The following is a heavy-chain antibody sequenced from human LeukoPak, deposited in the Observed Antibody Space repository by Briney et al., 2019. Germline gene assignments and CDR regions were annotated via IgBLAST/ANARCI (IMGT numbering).Heavy chain of an antibody. V-gene: IGHV4-59*01. CDR1: GGSISSYY. CDR2: IYYSGST. CDR3: AREAVPSYSGIRGVSWFDP. Sequence: SETLSLTCTVSGGSISSYYWSWIRQPPGKGLEWIGYIYYSGSTNYNPSLKSRVTISVDTSKNQFSLKLSSVTAADTAVYYCAREAVPSYSGIRGVSWFDPWGQGTLVTVSS. D-gene: IGHD3-10*01. J-gene: IGHJ5*02.